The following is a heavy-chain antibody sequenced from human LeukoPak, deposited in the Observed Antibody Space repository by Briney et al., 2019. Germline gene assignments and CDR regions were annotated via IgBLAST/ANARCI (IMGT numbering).Heavy chain of an antibody. D-gene: IGHD4-17*01. CDR3: ARSMSTVTTRFFDL. Sequence: GGSLRLSCAASGFTFSSYDMNWVRQAPGKGLEWVSYIRSSGSAKYYADSVRGRFTISRDNAKNSLYLQMNSLRAEDTAFYYCARSMSTVTTRFFDLWGRGTLVTVSS. V-gene: IGHV3-48*03. CDR2: IRSSGSAK. J-gene: IGHJ2*01. CDR1: GFTFSSYD.